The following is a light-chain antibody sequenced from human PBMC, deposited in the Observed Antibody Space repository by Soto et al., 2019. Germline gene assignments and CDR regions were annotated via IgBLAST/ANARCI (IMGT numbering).Light chain of an antibody. Sequence: EIVLTQSPATLSLSPGERATLSCRASQSVSSYLAWYQQKPGQAPRLLIYDASNRATGIPARFSGSGSGTDFTLTISSLAPEDFAVYSCQHRSSWPLTFGGGTKVEIK. CDR3: QHRSSWPLT. J-gene: IGKJ4*01. CDR2: DAS. CDR1: QSVSSY. V-gene: IGKV3-11*01.